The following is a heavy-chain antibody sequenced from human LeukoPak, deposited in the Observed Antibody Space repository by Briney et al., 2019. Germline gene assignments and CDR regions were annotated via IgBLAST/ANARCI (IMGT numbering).Heavy chain of an antibody. V-gene: IGHV3-66*01. Sequence: GGSLRLSCAASGFTVSSNYMSWVRQAPGKGLEWVSVIYSGGSTYYADSVKGRFTISRDNSKNTLYLQMNSPRAEDTAVYYCAAEKPYGDRHYFDYWGQGTLVTVSS. CDR1: GFTVSSNY. J-gene: IGHJ4*02. D-gene: IGHD4-17*01. CDR2: IYSGGST. CDR3: AAEKPYGDRHYFDY.